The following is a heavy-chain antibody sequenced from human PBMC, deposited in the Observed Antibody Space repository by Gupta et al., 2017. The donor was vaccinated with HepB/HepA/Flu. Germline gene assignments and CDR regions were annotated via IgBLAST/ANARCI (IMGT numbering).Heavy chain of an antibody. V-gene: IGHV3-30*18. J-gene: IGHJ3*02. CDR1: GLTFSSYG. D-gene: IGHD3-3*02. Sequence: QVQLVESGGGVVQPGRSLRLACAASGLTFSSYGMHWVPQAPGKGLEWVAVISYDGSNKYYADSVKGRFTISRDNSKNTLYLQMNSLRAEDTAVYYCAKDSSHVLGADAFDIWGQGTMVTVSS. CDR3: AKDSSHVLGADAFDI. CDR2: ISYDGSNK.